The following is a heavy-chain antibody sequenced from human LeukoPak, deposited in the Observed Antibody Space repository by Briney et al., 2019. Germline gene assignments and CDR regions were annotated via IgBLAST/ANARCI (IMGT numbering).Heavy chain of an antibody. D-gene: IGHD3-10*01. V-gene: IGHV4-34*01. CDR1: GFTFSRDW. J-gene: IGHJ5*02. CDR3: ARGPDSGSHFAWFDP. Sequence: GSLRLSCVASGFTFSRDWMHWVRQAPGKGLEWIGEINHSGSTHYNPSFKSRVTILVDTSRNQVSLKLTSVSAADTAVYYCARGPDSGSHFAWFDPWGQGTLVTVSS. CDR2: INHSGST.